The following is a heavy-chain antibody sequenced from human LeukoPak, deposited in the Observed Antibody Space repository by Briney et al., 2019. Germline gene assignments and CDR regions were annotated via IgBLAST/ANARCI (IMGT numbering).Heavy chain of an antibody. Sequence: ASVKVSCKASGYTFTSYYMHWVRQAPGQGLEWMGIINPSGGSTSYAQKFQGRVTMTRDMSTSTVYMELSSLRSEDTAIYYCARSRRVVVPSTLNSADDYYYYMDVWGKGTTVTVSS. J-gene: IGHJ6*03. D-gene: IGHD2-15*01. CDR1: GYTFTSYY. CDR2: INPSGGST. CDR3: ARSRRVVVPSTLNSADDYYYYMDV. V-gene: IGHV1-46*01.